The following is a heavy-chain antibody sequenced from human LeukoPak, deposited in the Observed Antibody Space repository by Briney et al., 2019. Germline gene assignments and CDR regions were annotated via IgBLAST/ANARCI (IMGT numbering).Heavy chain of an antibody. CDR3: ARDLLYYGSGNGMDV. D-gene: IGHD3-10*01. V-gene: IGHV3-21*01. J-gene: IGHJ6*04. Sequence: GGSLRLSCAASGFTFSSYRMNWVRQAPGKGLEWVSSISSSSSYIYYADSVKGRFTISRDNAKNSLYLQMNSLRAEDTAVYYCARDLLYYGSGNGMDVWGKGTTVTVSS. CDR1: GFTFSSYR. CDR2: ISSSSSYI.